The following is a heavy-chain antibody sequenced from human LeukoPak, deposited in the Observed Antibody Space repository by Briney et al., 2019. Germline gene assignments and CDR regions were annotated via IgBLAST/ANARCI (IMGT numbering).Heavy chain of an antibody. Sequence: GGSLRLSCAASGFAFSNYWMHWVRQAPGKGLVWVSRINSDGSSTTYAGSVKGRFTISRDNAKNTLYLQMNSLRAEDTAMYYCARGIAEFDPWGQGTLVTVSS. CDR2: INSDGSST. J-gene: IGHJ5*01. D-gene: IGHD6-13*01. CDR1: GFAFSNYW. CDR3: ARGIAEFDP. V-gene: IGHV3-74*01.